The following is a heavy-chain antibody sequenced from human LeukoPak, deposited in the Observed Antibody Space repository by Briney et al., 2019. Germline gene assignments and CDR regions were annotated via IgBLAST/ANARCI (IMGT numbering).Heavy chain of an antibody. Sequence: GGSLRLSCAASGFTFSSYAMSWVCQAPGKGLEWVSAISGSGGSTYYADSVKGRFTISRDNAKNSLYLQMNSLRAEDTAVYYCARDLVGASGYWGQGTLVTVSS. V-gene: IGHV3-23*01. CDR1: GFTFSSYA. D-gene: IGHD1-26*01. CDR2: ISGSGGST. CDR3: ARDLVGASGY. J-gene: IGHJ4*02.